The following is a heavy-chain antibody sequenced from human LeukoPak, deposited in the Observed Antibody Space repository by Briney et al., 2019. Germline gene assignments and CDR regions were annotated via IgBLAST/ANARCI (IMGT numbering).Heavy chain of an antibody. CDR1: GFSFSSYT. CDR3: ARSDWFDP. J-gene: IGHJ5*02. V-gene: IGHV3-21*01. CDR2: ISSSSSYI. Sequence: GGSLRLSCAASGFSFSSYTMNWVRQAPGKGLEWVSIISSSSSYIYYADSVKGRFTISRDNAKNALYLQMNSLRAEDTAVYYCARSDWFDPWGQGTLVTVSS.